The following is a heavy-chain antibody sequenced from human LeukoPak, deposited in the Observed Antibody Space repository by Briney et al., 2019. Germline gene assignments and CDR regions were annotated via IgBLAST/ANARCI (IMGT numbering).Heavy chain of an antibody. V-gene: IGHV4-39*01. CDR2: IYYSGST. Sequence: SETLSLTCTVSGGSISSSSYYWGWIRQPPGRGLEWIGSIYYSGSTYYNPSLKSRVTISVDTSKNQFSLKLSSVTAADTAVYYCARQGDSSGYYYFDYRGQGTLVTVSS. D-gene: IGHD3-22*01. J-gene: IGHJ4*02. CDR3: ARQGDSSGYYYFDY. CDR1: GGSISSSSYY.